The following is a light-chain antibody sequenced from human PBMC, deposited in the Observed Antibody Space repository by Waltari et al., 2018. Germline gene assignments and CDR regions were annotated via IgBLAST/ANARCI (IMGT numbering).Light chain of an antibody. CDR2: AAS. J-gene: IGKJ1*01. V-gene: IGKV1-39*01. CDR1: ESVRTY. CDR3: QQSFASPRT. Sequence: DVQLTQSPSSLSASVGEKVPITCRASESVRTYMNWYQQKLGEAPRLLIYAASSLQSGVPSRFSGSGSETAFSLIIRNLQPEDFATYYCQQSFASPRTFGQGTKVEVK.